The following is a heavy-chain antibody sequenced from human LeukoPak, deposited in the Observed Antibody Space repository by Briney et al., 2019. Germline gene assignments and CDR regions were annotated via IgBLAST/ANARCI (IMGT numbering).Heavy chain of an antibody. CDR1: GFTFSNYY. J-gene: IGHJ4*02. D-gene: IGHD2-21*02. V-gene: IGHV3-11*01. Sequence: GGSLRLSRAAYGFTFSNYYTSSIRQAPGKGLEWVSYISSSGSTIYYAHSVKGRFTISRDNAKNSLYLKMNSLRAEDTAVYYCARGEAYCGGDCSFFDYWGQGTLVTVSS. CDR2: ISSSGSTI. CDR3: ARGEAYCGGDCSFFDY.